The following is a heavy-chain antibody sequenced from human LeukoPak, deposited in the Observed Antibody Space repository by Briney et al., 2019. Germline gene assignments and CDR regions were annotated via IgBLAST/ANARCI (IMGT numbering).Heavy chain of an antibody. CDR2: ISSSDYI. J-gene: IGHJ6*02. Sequence: GGSLRLSCPASGFTFSDYSMSWVRQAPGKGLEWVSSISSSDYIYYADSVKGRFTISRDNARNSLYLQMNSLRAEDTAVYYCARSRSVSNYKGMDVWGQGTTVTVSS. CDR1: GFTFSDYS. CDR3: ARSRSVSNYKGMDV. V-gene: IGHV3-21*01. D-gene: IGHD5/OR15-5a*01.